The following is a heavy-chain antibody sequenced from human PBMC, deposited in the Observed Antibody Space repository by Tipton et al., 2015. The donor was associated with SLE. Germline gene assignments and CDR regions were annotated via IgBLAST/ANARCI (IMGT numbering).Heavy chain of an antibody. D-gene: IGHD2-2*01. CDR3: AKPRGVLAAEPYYFDY. CDR2: IRYDGSNK. CDR1: GFTFSSYG. V-gene: IGHV3-30*02. J-gene: IGHJ4*02. Sequence: GSLRLSCAASGFTFSSYGMHWVRQAPGKGLEWVAFIRYDGSNKYYADSVKGRFTISRDNSKNTLYLQMNSLRAEDTAVYYCAKPRGVLAAEPYYFDYWGQGTLVTVSS.